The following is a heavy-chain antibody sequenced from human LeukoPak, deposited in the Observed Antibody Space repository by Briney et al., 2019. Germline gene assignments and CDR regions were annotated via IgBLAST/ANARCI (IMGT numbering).Heavy chain of an antibody. V-gene: IGHV3-33*06. CDR2: IWYDGSNK. J-gene: IGHJ4*02. CDR3: AKALYGDYVETYFDY. Sequence: GGSLRLSCAASGFTFSSYGMHWVRQAPGKGLEWVAVIWYDGSNKYYADSVKGRFTISRDNSKNTLYLQMNSLRAEDTAVYYCAKALYGDYVETYFDYWGQGTLVTVSS. D-gene: IGHD4-17*01. CDR1: GFTFSSYG.